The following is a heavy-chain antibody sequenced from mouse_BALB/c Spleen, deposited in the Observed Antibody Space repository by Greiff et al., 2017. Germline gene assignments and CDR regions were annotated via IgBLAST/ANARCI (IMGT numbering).Heavy chain of an antibody. CDR1: GYSITSGYY. CDR2: ISYDGSN. Sequence: EVQLQQSGPGLVKPSQSLSLTCSVTGYSITSGYYWNWIRQFPGNKLEWMGYISYDGSNNYNPSLKNRISITRDTSKNQFFLKLNSVTTEDTATYYCARDKDYYGNPYAMDYWGQGTSVTVSS. V-gene: IGHV3-6*02. D-gene: IGHD2-1*01. J-gene: IGHJ4*01. CDR3: ARDKDYYGNPYAMDY.